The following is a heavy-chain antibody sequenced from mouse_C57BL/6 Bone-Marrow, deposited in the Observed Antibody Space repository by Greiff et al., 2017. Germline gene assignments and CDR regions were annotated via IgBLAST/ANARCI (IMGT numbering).Heavy chain of an antibody. J-gene: IGHJ2*01. CDR1: GFTFSDYY. D-gene: IGHD4-1*01. CDR2: ISYDGSST. V-gene: IGHV5-16*01. CDR3: ARELTLDY. Sequence: EVMLVESEGGLVQPGSSMKLSCTASGFTFSDYYMAWVRQVPEKGLEWVANISYDGSSTSYLDSLKSRFIISSDNAKNILYLQISRLKAEDTATYDCARELTLDYWGQGTTLTVSS.